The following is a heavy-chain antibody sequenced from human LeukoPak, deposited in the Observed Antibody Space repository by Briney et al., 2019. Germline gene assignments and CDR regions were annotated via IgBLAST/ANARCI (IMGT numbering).Heavy chain of an antibody. CDR3: AGGGPEEDYFDY. D-gene: IGHD1-14*01. CDR2: ISSSGSTI. Sequence: PGGSLRLSCAASGFTFTSYEMNWVRQAPGRGLEWGSYISSSGSTIYYADSVKGRFTISRDSAKNSLYMQMNSLRAEDTAVFYCAGGGPEEDYFDYWGQGTLVTVSS. J-gene: IGHJ4*02. CDR1: GFTFTSYE. V-gene: IGHV3-48*03.